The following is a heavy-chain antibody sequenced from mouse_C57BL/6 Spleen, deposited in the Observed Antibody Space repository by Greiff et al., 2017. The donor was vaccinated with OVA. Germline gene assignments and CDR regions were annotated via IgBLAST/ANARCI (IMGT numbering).Heavy chain of an antibody. Sequence: VQLKQSGPGLVKPSQSLSLTCSVTGYSITSGYYWNWIRQFPGNKLEWMGYISYDGSNNYNPSLKNRISITRDTSKNQFFLKLNSVTTEDTATYYCARDWGLRWYFDVWGTGTTVTVSS. CDR2: ISYDGSN. CDR1: GYSITSGYY. CDR3: ARDWGLRWYFDV. D-gene: IGHD2-4*01. J-gene: IGHJ1*03. V-gene: IGHV3-6*01.